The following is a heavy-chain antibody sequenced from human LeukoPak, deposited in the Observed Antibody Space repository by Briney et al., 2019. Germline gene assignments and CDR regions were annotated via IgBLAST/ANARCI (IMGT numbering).Heavy chain of an antibody. CDR3: ARIDYVWGSYRSFDY. CDR2: IHYSGST. CDR1: GGSINSSSYY. J-gene: IGHJ4*02. Sequence: SETLSLTCTVSGGSINSSSYYWGWIRQPPGKGLEWIGSIHYSGSTYYNSSLKSRVTISVDTSKNQFSLKLSSVTAADTAVYYCARIDYVWGSYRSFDYWGQGTLVTVSS. D-gene: IGHD3-16*02. V-gene: IGHV4-39*01.